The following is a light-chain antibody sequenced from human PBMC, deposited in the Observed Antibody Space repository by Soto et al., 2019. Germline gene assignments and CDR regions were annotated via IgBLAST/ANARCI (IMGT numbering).Light chain of an antibody. V-gene: IGLV2-8*01. CDR3: SSYAGSSNV. J-gene: IGLJ1*01. Sequence: QSVLTQPPSASGSPGQSVAISCTGTSSDVGGYNYVSWYQPHPGKAPKLMSYEVNKRPSGVPDRFSGSKSGNTASLTVSGLQAEDEADYYCSSYAGSSNVFGAGTKVTVL. CDR2: EVN. CDR1: SSDVGGYNY.